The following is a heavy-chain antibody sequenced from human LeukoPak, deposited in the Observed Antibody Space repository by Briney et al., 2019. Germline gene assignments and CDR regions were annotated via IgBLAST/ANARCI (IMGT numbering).Heavy chain of an antibody. CDR3: ARGDIVVVPGANWFDP. D-gene: IGHD2-2*01. J-gene: IGHJ5*02. CDR2: INPQSGDT. V-gene: IGHV1-2*02. Sequence: ASVKLSCKASGYTFINFYIHCVPQAPGQGPEWMGWINPQSGDTNYAQNFQGRVTMTGDTSITTAYMELSRLRSDDTAVYYCARGDIVVVPGANWFDPWGQGTLVTVSS. CDR1: GYTFINFY.